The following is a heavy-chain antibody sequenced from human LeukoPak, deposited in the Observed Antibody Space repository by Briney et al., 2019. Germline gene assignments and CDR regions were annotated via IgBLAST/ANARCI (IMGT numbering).Heavy chain of an antibody. Sequence: QPGGSLRLSCAASGFTFSSYAMSWVRQAPGKGLEWVSAISGSGGSTYYADSVKGRFAISRDNSKNTLYLQMNSLRAEDTAVYYCAKVLKYYYGSGSYYGHYWGQGTLVTVSS. CDR1: GFTFSSYA. V-gene: IGHV3-23*01. D-gene: IGHD3-10*01. CDR2: ISGSGGST. J-gene: IGHJ4*02. CDR3: AKVLKYYYGSGSYYGHY.